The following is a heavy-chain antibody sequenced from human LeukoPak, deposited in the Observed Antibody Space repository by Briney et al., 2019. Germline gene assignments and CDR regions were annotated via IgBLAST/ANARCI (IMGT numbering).Heavy chain of an antibody. CDR3: ARGFGRGSSWYADY. CDR1: GGSFSGYH. J-gene: IGHJ4*02. Sequence: SETLSLTCAVYGGSFSGYHWSWIRQPPGKGLEWIGEINHSGSTNYNPSLKSRVTISVDTSKNQFSLKLSSVTAADTAVYYCARGFGRGSSWYADYWGQGTLVTVSS. CDR2: INHSGST. D-gene: IGHD6-13*01. V-gene: IGHV4-34*01.